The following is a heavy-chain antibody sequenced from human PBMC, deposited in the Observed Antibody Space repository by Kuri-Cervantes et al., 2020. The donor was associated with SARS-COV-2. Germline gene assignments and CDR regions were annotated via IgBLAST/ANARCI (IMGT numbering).Heavy chain of an antibody. CDR1: GFTFSNAW. J-gene: IGHJ1*01. Sequence: GESLKSSCAASGFTFSNAWMSWVRQATGKGPEWVSAISGSGGSTYYADSVEGRFTISRDNSKNTLYLQMNSLRAEDTAVYYCAKSSTITIFGVVIIPEYFQHWGQGTLVTVSS. CDR2: ISGSGGST. V-gene: IGHV3-23*01. D-gene: IGHD3-3*01. CDR3: AKSSTITIFGVVIIPEYFQH.